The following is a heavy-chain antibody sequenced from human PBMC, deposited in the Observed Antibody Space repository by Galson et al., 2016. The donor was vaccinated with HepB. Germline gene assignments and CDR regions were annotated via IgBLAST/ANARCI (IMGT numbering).Heavy chain of an antibody. Sequence: SVKVSCKASGGSFSTYGISWVRQAPGQGLEWMGGIIPTFRTPNYAQKLQGRVTITADESTSTVYMALSRLTSEDTAVYYCARPKQDYSLYAMDVWGQGTTITVSS. CDR1: GGSFSTYG. V-gene: IGHV1-69*13. CDR2: IIPTFRTP. D-gene: IGHD3-16*01. J-gene: IGHJ6*02. CDR3: ARPKQDYSLYAMDV.